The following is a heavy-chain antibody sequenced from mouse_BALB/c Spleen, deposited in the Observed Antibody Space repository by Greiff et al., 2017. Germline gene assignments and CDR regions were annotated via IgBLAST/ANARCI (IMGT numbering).Heavy chain of an antibody. Sequence: QVQLKESGAELVRPGTSVKISCKASGYTFTNYWLGWVKQRPGHGLEWIGDIYPGGGYTNYNEKFKGKATLTADTSSSTAYMQLSSLTSEDSAVYFCARLRSTMITTGLSWFAYWGQGTLVTVSA. CDR3: ARLRSTMITTGLSWFAY. V-gene: IGHV1-63*02. J-gene: IGHJ3*01. D-gene: IGHD2-4*01. CDR1: GYTFTNYW. CDR2: IYPGGGYT.